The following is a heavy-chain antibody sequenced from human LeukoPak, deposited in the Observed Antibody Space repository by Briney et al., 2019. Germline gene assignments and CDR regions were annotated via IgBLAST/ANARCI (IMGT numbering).Heavy chain of an antibody. V-gene: IGHV1-8*03. CDR1: GYTFTSYD. CDR3: AREAADGWFDP. D-gene: IGHD6-25*01. J-gene: IGHJ5*02. CDR2: MNPNSGNT. Sequence: ASVKVSCKASGYTFTSYDINWVRQATGQGLEWMGWMNPNSGNTGYAQKFQGRVTITRNTSMSTAYMELSSLRSEDTAVYYCAREAADGWFDPWGQGTLVTVSS.